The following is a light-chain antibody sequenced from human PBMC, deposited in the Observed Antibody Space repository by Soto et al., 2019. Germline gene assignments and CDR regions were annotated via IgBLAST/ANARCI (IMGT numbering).Light chain of an antibody. V-gene: IGKV1-5*03. Sequence: DMETTEATSRPASCGGGRVSRTCRASQSINAWLAWYKKKPGKAPKLLIYKASTLKSGVPSRFTGSRSGTELTCALGSLKPDDFPTHYYEPSNSYSEGVGGGTKVDIK. J-gene: IGKJ4*01. CDR2: KAS. CDR3: EPSNSYSEG. CDR1: QSINAW.